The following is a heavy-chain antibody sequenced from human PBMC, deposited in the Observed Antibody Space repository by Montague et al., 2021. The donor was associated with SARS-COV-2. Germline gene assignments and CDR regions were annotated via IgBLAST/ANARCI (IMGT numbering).Heavy chain of an antibody. CDR3: ARIGGWAGAF. Sequence: LRLSCAASGFTFSSYSMNWARQTPGKGLEWIGYTYNNDRTKYTPSLESRVSISVDMSKNQFSLKLSSVAAADTAVYYCARIGGWAGAFWGQGTLVTVSS. V-gene: IGHV4-4*09. CDR2: TYNNDRT. J-gene: IGHJ4*02. CDR1: GFTFSSYS. D-gene: IGHD6-19*01.